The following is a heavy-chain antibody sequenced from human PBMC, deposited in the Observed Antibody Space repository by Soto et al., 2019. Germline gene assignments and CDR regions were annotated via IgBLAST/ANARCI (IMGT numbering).Heavy chain of an antibody. CDR2: TYYRSKWYN. CDR1: GDSVSSNSAA. CDR3: ARSIAVAKANWFDP. D-gene: IGHD6-19*01. V-gene: IGHV6-1*01. J-gene: IGHJ5*02. Sequence: PSQTLSLTCAISGDSVSSNSAAWNWIRQSPSRGLEWLGKTYYRSKWYNDYAVSVKSRITINPDTSKNQFSLQLNSVTPEDTAVYYCARSIAVAKANWFDPWGQGTLVTVSS.